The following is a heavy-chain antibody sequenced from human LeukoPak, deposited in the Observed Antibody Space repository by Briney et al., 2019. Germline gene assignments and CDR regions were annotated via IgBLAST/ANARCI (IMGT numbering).Heavy chain of an antibody. V-gene: IGHV1-18*01. CDR2: ISAYNGNT. CDR1: GYTFTSYG. CDR3: ARAPPRVVPYRHYYYGMDV. J-gene: IGHJ6*02. Sequence: ASVNVSCKASGYTFTSYGVSWVRQAPGQGLEWMGWISAYNGNTNYAQKLQGRVTMTTDTSSSTAYMELRSLRSDDTAVYYCARAPPRVVPYRHYYYGMDVWGQGTTVTVSS. D-gene: IGHD3-3*01.